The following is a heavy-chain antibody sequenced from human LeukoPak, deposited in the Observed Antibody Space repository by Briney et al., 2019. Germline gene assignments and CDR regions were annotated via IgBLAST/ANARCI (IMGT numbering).Heavy chain of an antibody. CDR2: ISYDGSNK. CDR1: GFTFSSYG. D-gene: IGHD4-11*01. CDR3: AKELQSHIRTYGMDV. Sequence: QSGGSLRLSCAASGFTFSSYGMHWARQAPGKGLEWVAVISYDGSNKYYADSVKGRSTISRDNSKNTLYLQMNSLRAEDTAVYYCAKELQSHIRTYGMDVWGQGTTVTVSS. V-gene: IGHV3-30*18. J-gene: IGHJ6*02.